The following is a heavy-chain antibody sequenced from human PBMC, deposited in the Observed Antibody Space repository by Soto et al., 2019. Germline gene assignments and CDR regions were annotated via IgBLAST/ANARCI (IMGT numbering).Heavy chain of an antibody. CDR2: ISYDGSNK. D-gene: IGHD3-10*01. J-gene: IGHJ6*02. V-gene: IGHV3-30*18. Sequence: QVQLVESGGGVVQPGRSLRLSCAASGFTFSSYGMHWVRQAPGKGLEWVAVISYDGSNKYYADSVKGRFTISRDNSKITLYMQMNSLVAEDTSGYYCAKELRYGAGGYFHLYYYYYYGMDVWGQGTTVTVSS. CDR1: GFTFSSYG. CDR3: AKELRYGAGGYFHLYYYYYYGMDV.